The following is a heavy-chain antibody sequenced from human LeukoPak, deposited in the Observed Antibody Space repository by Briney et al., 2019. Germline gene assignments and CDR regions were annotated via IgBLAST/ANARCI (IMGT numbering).Heavy chain of an antibody. J-gene: IGHJ4*02. CDR3: ARAFPTVTTFDY. V-gene: IGHV2-70*11. CDR2: IDWDDDK. D-gene: IGHD4-17*01. CDR1: GFSLSTSGMC. Sequence: ESGPTLVNPTQTLTLTCTFSGFSLSTSGMCVSWIRQPPGKALEWLACIDWDDDKYYSTSLTTRLTISKDTSKNQVVLTMTNMDPVDTATYYCARAFPTVTTFDYWGQGTLVTVSS.